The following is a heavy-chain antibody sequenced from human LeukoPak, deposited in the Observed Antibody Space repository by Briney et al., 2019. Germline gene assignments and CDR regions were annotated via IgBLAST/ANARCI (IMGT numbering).Heavy chain of an antibody. D-gene: IGHD4-17*01. J-gene: IGHJ4*02. CDR3: ARGRYGDYERYFDY. CDR1: GGSFRGYY. CDR2: INHSGST. V-gene: IGHV4-34*01. Sequence: SETLSLTCAVYGGSFRGYYWSWIRQPPGKGLEWIGEINHSGSTNYNPSLKSRATISVDTSKNQFSLKLSSVTAADTAVYSCARGRYGDYERYFDYWGQGTLVTVSS.